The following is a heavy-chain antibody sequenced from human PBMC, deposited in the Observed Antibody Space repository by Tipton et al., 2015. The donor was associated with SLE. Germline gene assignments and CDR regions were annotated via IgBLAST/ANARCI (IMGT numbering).Heavy chain of an antibody. Sequence: QSGAEVKKPGASVKVSCKASGYTFTSYYMHWVRQAPGQGLEWMGIINPSGGSTSYAQKFQGRVTMTRNTSISTAYMELSSLRSEDTAVYYCARGLGRLEDYWGQGTLVTVSS. CDR3: ARGLGRLEDY. J-gene: IGHJ4*02. V-gene: IGHV1-46*01. CDR1: GYTFTSYY. D-gene: IGHD2-15*01. CDR2: INPSGGST.